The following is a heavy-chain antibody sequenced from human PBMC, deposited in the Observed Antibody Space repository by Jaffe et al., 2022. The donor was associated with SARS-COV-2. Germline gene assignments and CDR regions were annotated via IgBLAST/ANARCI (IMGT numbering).Heavy chain of an antibody. J-gene: IGHJ5*02. Sequence: QITLKESGPTLVKPTQTLTLTCTFSGLSLSTNGVGVGWIRQPPGKALEWLALIYWDDDQRYSPSLESRLTITKDTSKNQVVLTMTNMDPVDTATYYCAHRRTEYYSDSSGYYSLGWFDPWGQGTLVTVSS. V-gene: IGHV2-5*02. D-gene: IGHD3-22*01. CDR2: IYWDDDQ. CDR3: AHRRTEYYSDSSGYYSLGWFDP. CDR1: GLSLSTNGVG.